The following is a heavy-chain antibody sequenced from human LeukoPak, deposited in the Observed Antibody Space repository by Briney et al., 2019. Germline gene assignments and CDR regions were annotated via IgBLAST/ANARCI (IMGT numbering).Heavy chain of an antibody. CDR1: GSTFSRYW. CDR3: ARESYYYYMDV. Sequence: GGSLRLSCAASGSTFSRYWMSWVRQAPGKGLEWVANIKQEGSEKYYVDSVKGRLTISRDNAKNSLYLQMNSLRAEDTDVYYCARESYYYYMDVWGKGTTVTVSS. J-gene: IGHJ6*03. V-gene: IGHV3-7*01. CDR2: IKQEGSEK.